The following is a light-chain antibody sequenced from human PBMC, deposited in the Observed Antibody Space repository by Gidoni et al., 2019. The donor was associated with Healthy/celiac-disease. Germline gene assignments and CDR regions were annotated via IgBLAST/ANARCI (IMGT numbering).Light chain of an antibody. CDR2: AAF. J-gene: IGKJ1*01. V-gene: IGKV1-17*03. CDR3: LQNNSYPRT. CDR1: QGVRKY. Sequence: DIEIAQAPSAMSASVGDRVSITCRASQGVRKYLAWFEQKPGKVPKRLVYAAFSLQSEVPSRFSGSGSGTEFTLTISSLQPEDFATYYWLQNNSYPRTVGQGTKVEIK.